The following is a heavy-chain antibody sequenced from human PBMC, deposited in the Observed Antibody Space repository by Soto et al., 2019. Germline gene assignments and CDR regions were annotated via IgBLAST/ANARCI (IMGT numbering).Heavy chain of an antibody. CDR2: IYYSGST. Sequence: SETLSLTCTVSGGSISSPDYYWSWIRQHPGKGPEWIGYIYYSGSTNYNPSLKSRVSISVDTSKNQFSLKLSSVTAADTAVYYCARAEGGSGYPFPFDYWGQGTLVTVS. CDR1: GGSISSPDYY. CDR3: ARAEGGSGYPFPFDY. V-gene: IGHV4-30-4*08. D-gene: IGHD3-22*01. J-gene: IGHJ4*02.